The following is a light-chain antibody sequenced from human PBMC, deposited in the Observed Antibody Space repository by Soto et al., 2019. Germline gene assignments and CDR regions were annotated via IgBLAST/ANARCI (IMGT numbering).Light chain of an antibody. Sequence: EIVLTQSPCTLSLSPGESATLPCRASQRIXNNYLAWHQQKPRQAPALLXSCSSNSATGGPDSLSGSGSATAFTLPISKREPDYCVGYYCQQYNNWTLTFGQGTKVDIK. CDR1: QRIXNNY. V-gene: IGKV3-20*01. J-gene: IGKJ1*01. CDR3: QQYNNWTLT. CDR2: CSS.